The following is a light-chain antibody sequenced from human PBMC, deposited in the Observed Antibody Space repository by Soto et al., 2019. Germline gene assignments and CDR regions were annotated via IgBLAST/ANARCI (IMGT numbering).Light chain of an antibody. V-gene: IGKV1-39*01. CDR2: GAS. J-gene: IGKJ4*01. Sequence: DTQMTQSPSSLSASVGDRVTITCRASQSISSSLNWYQQKPGKAPKLLTYGASSLQSGVPSRFSGSGSGTDFTLTISSLQPEDFATYYCQQSYSTPPTFGGGTKVEIK. CDR3: QQSYSTPPT. CDR1: QSISSS.